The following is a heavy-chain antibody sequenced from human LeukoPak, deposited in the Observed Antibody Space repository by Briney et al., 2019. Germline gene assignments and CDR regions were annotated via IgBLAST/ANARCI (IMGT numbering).Heavy chain of an antibody. CDR3: AREMEGDYFFDL. CDR2: INHSGST. V-gene: IGHV4-34*01. Sequence: PSETLSLTCAVYGGSFSGYYWSWIRQPPGKGLEWIGEINHSGSTNYNPSLKSRVTISVDTSKNQFSLKLSSVTAADTAVYYCAREMEGDYFFDLWGRGTLITVSS. D-gene: IGHD2/OR15-2a*01. J-gene: IGHJ2*01. CDR1: GGSFSGYY.